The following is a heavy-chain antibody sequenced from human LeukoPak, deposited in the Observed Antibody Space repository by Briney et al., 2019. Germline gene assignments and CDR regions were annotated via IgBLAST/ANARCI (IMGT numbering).Heavy chain of an antibody. V-gene: IGHV1-46*01. D-gene: IGHD7-27*01. CDR3: ARDWNWGSSDAFDF. CDR2: INPSGGHT. J-gene: IGHJ3*01. Sequence: GASVKVSCKASGYTFTRYYMHWVRQAPGQGLEWMGIINPSGGHTNYAQKFQGRVTMTRDTSTSTVYIELSSLRSEDTAVYYCARDWNWGSSDAFDFWGQGTMVTVSS. CDR1: GYTFTRYY.